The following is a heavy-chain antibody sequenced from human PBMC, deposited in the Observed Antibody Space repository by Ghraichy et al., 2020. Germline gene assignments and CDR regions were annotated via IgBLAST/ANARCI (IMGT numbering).Heavy chain of an antibody. D-gene: IGHD4-23*01. CDR1: GFTFKSYS. Sequence: GGSLRLSCTASGFTFKSYSMNWVRQAPGKGLEWVSYISSTSNSIYYADSVKGRFTISRDNAKNSLYLQMNSLRDEDTAVYYCARDIDPDYGGDAFDFWGRGTLVTVAS. CDR3: ARDIDPDYGGDAFDF. J-gene: IGHJ3*01. V-gene: IGHV3-48*02. CDR2: ISSTSNSI.